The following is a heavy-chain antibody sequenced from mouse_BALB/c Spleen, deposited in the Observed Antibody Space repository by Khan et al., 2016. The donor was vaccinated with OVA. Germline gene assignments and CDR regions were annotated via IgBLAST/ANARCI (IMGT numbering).Heavy chain of an antibody. J-gene: IGHJ3*01. CDR2: INPSIGYT. D-gene: IGHD2-14*01. CDR3: VRDGAYHRNDGWFAY. CDR1: GYTFTSYT. V-gene: IGHV1-4*01. Sequence: MKKDGAELARPGASVKMSCKASGYTFTSYTIHWIKKRPGQGLEWIGYINPSIGYTNYNQKFKDKATLTTDKSSTTAYLQLSSLTSDDSAVYNCVRDGAYHRNDGWFAYWGQGTLVTVSA.